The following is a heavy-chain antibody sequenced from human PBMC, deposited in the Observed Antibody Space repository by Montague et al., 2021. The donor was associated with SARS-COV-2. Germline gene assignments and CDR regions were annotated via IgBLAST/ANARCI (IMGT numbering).Heavy chain of an antibody. V-gene: IGHV4-31*03. D-gene: IGHD5-24*01. J-gene: IGHJ6*02. CDR2: IYYSGST. CDR3: ARVSVEMATMGVYYYYGMDV. CDR1: GGSISSGGYY. Sequence: TLSLTCTVSGGSISSGGYYWSWIRQHPGKGLEWIGYIYYSGSTYYNSSLKSRVTISVDTSKNQFSLKLSSVTAADTAAYYCARVSVEMATMGVYYYYGMDVWGQGTTVTVSS.